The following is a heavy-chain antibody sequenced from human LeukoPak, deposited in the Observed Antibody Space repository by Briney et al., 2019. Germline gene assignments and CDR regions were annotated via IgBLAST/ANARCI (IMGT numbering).Heavy chain of an antibody. CDR3: ARSGSYRLFDY. CDR1: GGSISSGSYY. Sequence: TLSLTCTVSGGSISSGSYYWSWIRQPAGKGLEWIGRIYTSGSTNYNPFLKSRVTMSVDTSKNQFSLKLSSVTAADTAVYYCARSGSYRLFDYWGQGTLVTVSS. J-gene: IGHJ4*02. D-gene: IGHD1-26*01. V-gene: IGHV4-61*02. CDR2: IYTSGST.